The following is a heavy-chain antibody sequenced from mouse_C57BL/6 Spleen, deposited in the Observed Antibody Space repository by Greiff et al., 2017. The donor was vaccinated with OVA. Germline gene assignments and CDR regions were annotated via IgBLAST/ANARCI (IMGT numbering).Heavy chain of an antibody. CDR3: ARSVPDY. CDR2: INPSTGGT. J-gene: IGHJ2*01. V-gene: IGHV1-42*01. Sequence: VQLQQSGPELVKPGASVKISCKASGYSFTGYYMNWVKQSPEKSLEWIGEINPSTGGTTYTQKFKAKATLTVDKSSSTAYMQLKSLTSEDSAVYYCARSVPDYWGQGTTLTVSS. CDR1: GYSFTGYY.